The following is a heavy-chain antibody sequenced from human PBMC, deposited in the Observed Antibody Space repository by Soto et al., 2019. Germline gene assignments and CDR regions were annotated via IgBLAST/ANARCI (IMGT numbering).Heavy chain of an antibody. CDR2: IYWDDDK. CDR1: GFSVNSKGVG. J-gene: IGHJ4*02. Sequence: QITLKESGPTVVKPTQTLTLTCTFSGFSVNSKGVGVGWIRQPPGKALEYVALIYWDDDKRYSPSLRHRLTITKDASGNQVVLSLADVDTVDTGTYYCAYRWGGTGSYFGHWGPGIGVTVSS. V-gene: IGHV2-5*02. D-gene: IGHD3-10*01. CDR3: AYRWGGTGSYFGH.